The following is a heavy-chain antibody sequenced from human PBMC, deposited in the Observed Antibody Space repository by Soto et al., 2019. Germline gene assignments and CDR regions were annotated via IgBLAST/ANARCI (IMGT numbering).Heavy chain of an antibody. Sequence: SETLSLTCTVSGGSISSGVYYWSWIRHHPGKGLEWIGYIYYSGSTYYNPSLKSRVTISVETSKNQFSLKLSSVTAADTAVYYCARIDSSGYYYGYYFDYWGQGTLLTVSS. V-gene: IGHV4-31*03. CDR2: IYYSGST. CDR3: ARIDSSGYYYGYYFDY. CDR1: GGSISSGVYY. J-gene: IGHJ4*02. D-gene: IGHD3-22*01.